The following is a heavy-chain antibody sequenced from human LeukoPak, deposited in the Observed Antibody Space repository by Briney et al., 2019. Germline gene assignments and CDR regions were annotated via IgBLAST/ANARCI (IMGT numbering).Heavy chain of an antibody. CDR2: VDSDGSST. CDR3: ARDRALYDSRRGYYYTEDDY. CDR1: GFTLSSYW. Sequence: GGSLRLSCAASGFTLSSYWMHWVRQAPGKGLVWVSRVDSDGSSTSYADPVKGRFTISRDNTKNTLSLQMNSLRADDTAVYYCARDRALYDSRRGYYYTEDDYWGQGTLVTVSS. D-gene: IGHD3-22*01. J-gene: IGHJ4*02. V-gene: IGHV3-74*01.